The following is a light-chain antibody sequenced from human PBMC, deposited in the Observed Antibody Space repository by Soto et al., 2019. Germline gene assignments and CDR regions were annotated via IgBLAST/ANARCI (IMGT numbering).Light chain of an antibody. CDR3: SSYTTSGTRYV. J-gene: IGLJ1*01. V-gene: IGLV2-14*03. Sequence: QSALTQPPSVSGSPGQSNTLSCTGTRGGIGANNYVSWYRHHPGEAPKLMIFDVSYRPSGVSNRFSGSKSGNTASLTISGLQADDESYYYCSSYTTSGTRYVFGTGTKVTVL. CDR2: DVS. CDR1: RGGIGANNY.